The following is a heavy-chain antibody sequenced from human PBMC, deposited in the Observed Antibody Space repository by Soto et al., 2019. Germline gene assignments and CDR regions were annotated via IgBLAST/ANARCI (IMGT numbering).Heavy chain of an antibody. V-gene: IGHV3-30*14. CDR1: GFTFSAYT. Sequence: QMQLVESGGGVVQPGRSLRLSCAASGFTFSAYTMHWVRQAPGKGLEWVAVISYDGNSERYADPVKGRFTVSRDNSKGSLYLRMNCLRADDRAVYYCARDGYSGRSDGFDIWGQGTMVTVSS. CDR3: ARDGYSGRSDGFDI. D-gene: IGHD1-26*01. J-gene: IGHJ3*02. CDR2: ISYDGNSE.